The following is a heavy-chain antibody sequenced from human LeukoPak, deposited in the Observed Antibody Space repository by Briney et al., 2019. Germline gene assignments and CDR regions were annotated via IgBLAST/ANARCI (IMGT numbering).Heavy chain of an antibody. CDR3: ARDFGYYDFWSGYYIRQDYYYGMDV. D-gene: IGHD3-3*01. CDR1: GFTFSRYW. V-gene: IGHV3-74*03. Sequence: GGSLRLSCAASGFTFSRYWMHWVRQAPGKGLMWVSRISPDGSTTLYADSVKGRFTISRDNAKNTLYLQMNSLRAEDTAVYYCARDFGYYDFWSGYYIRQDYYYGMDVWGQGTTVTVSS. J-gene: IGHJ6*02. CDR2: ISPDGSTT.